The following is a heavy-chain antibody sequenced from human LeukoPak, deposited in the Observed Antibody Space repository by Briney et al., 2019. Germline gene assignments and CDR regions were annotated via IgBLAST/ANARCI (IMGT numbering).Heavy chain of an antibody. J-gene: IGHJ4*02. CDR1: GGSISDFY. D-gene: IGHD3-3*01. Sequence: SETLSLTCTVSGGSISDFYWSWIRQPPGKGLEWIGYTYHSGSTYYNPSLKSRVTISVDRSKNQFSLKLSSVTAADTAVYYCARAGRGVVILDYWGQGTLVTVSS. V-gene: IGHV4-59*12. CDR2: TYHSGST. CDR3: ARAGRGVVILDY.